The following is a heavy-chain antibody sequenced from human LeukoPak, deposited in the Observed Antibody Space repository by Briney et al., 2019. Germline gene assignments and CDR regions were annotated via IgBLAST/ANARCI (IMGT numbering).Heavy chain of an antibody. Sequence: SETLSLTCAVYGGSFSGYYWSWIRQPAGKGLEWIGRIYTSGSTNYNPSLKSRVTMSVDTSKKQFSLKLSSVTAADTAVYYCARGLYSSSWYYFDYWGQGTLVTVSS. CDR1: GGSFSGYY. D-gene: IGHD6-13*01. CDR2: IYTSGST. CDR3: ARGLYSSSWYYFDY. J-gene: IGHJ4*02. V-gene: IGHV4-59*10.